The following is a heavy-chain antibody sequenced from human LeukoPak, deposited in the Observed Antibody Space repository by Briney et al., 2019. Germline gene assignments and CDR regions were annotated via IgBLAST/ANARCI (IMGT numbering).Heavy chain of an antibody. CDR2: ISFDGSDK. Sequence: GGSLRPSCTASVFSFSSYAMNWVRQAPGKGLEWVAFISFDGSDKYYADSVKGRFTISRDNSKDTLYLQMDSLRVDDTAVYYCAKDEYYYDSSGYSADYWGQGTLVTVSS. CDR3: AKDEYYYDSSGYSADY. V-gene: IGHV3-33*03. CDR1: VFSFSSYA. J-gene: IGHJ4*02. D-gene: IGHD3-22*01.